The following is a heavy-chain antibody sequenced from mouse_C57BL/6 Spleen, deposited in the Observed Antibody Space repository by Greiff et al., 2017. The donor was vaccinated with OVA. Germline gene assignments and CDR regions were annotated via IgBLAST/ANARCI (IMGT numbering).Heavy chain of an antibody. CDR2: INPNNGGT. D-gene: IGHD1-1*01. Sequence: EVQLQQSGPELVKPGASVKMSCKASGYTFTDYNMHWVKQSHGKSLEWIGYINPNNGGTSYNQKFKGKATLTVNKSSSTAYRALRSLTSEDSAVYYCARLYYGSSWYFDVWGTGTTVTVSS. V-gene: IGHV1-22*01. J-gene: IGHJ1*03. CDR1: GYTFTDYN. CDR3: ARLYYGSSWYFDV.